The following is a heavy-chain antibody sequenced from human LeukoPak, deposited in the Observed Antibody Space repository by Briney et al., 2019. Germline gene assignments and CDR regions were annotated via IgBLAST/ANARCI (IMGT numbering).Heavy chain of an antibody. CDR3: ARIGAPDTAYYYYMDV. Sequence: GGSLRLSCAASGFTFSNYAMNWVRQAPGKGLEWVSSISSSSSYIYYADSVKGRFTISRDNAKNSLYLQMNSLRAEDTAVYYCARIGAPDTAYYYYMDVWGKGTTVTVSS. D-gene: IGHD3-10*01. CDR1: GFTFSNYA. CDR2: ISSSSSYI. V-gene: IGHV3-21*01. J-gene: IGHJ6*03.